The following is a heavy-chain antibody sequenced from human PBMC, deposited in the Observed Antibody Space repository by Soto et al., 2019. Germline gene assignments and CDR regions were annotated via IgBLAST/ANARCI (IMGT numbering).Heavy chain of an antibody. D-gene: IGHD3-10*01. CDR3: ARVWGGAFDI. V-gene: IGHV4-31*03. CDR2: IYYSGST. J-gene: IGHJ3*02. Sequence: SETLSLTCTISGVSLSSGVYYWSWIRQHPGKGLEWIGYIYYSGSTYYNPSLKSRVTISVDTSKNQFSPKLSSVTAADTAVYYCARVWGGAFDIWGQGTMVTVSS. CDR1: GVSLSSGVYY.